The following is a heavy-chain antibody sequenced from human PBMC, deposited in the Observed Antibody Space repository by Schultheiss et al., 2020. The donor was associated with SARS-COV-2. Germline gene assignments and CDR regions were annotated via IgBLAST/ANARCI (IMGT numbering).Heavy chain of an antibody. CDR2: ISSSSSYT. CDR1: GFTFSDYY. CDR3: ARDLSPTYYYDSSGYYHELCY. V-gene: IGHV3-11*06. J-gene: IGHJ4*02. D-gene: IGHD3-22*01. Sequence: GESLKISCAASGFTFSDYYMSWIRQAPGKGLEWVSYISSSSSYTNYADSVKGRFTISRDNAKNSLYLQMNSLRAEDTAVYYCARDLSPTYYYDSSGYYHELCYWGQGTLVTVS.